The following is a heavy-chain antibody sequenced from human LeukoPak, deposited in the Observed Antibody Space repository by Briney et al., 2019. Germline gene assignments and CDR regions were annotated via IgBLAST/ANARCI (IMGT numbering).Heavy chain of an antibody. J-gene: IGHJ4*02. CDR3: ARDKGPRVYAIGPYYFDY. D-gene: IGHD2-8*01. CDR1: GFTFSTFA. V-gene: IGHV3-23*01. Sequence: GGSLRLSCEASGFTFSTFAMIWVRQPPGKGLEWVSSIFPSGGEIHYADSVRGRFTISRDNSKSTLSLQMNSLRAEDTAVYYCARDKGPRVYAIGPYYFDYWGQGTLVTVSS. CDR2: IFPSGGEI.